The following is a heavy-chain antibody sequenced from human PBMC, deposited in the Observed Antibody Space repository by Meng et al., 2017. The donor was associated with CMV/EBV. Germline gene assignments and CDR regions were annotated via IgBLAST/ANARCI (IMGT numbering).Heavy chain of an antibody. D-gene: IGHD2-2*01. Sequence: GESLKISCKASGYTFTSYDINWVRQATGQGLEWMGWMNPNSGNTGYAQKFQGRVTITRNTSISTAYMELSSLRSEDTAVYYCARAVPARSWGNWFDPWGQGTLVTVSS. CDR2: MNPNSGNT. CDR1: GYTFTSYD. J-gene: IGHJ5*02. CDR3: ARAVPARSWGNWFDP. V-gene: IGHV1-8*03.